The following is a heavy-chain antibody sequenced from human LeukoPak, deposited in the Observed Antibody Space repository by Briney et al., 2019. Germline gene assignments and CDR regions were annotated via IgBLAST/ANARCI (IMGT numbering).Heavy chain of an antibody. J-gene: IGHJ6*03. CDR2: INWNGGST. D-gene: IGHD6-19*01. CDR1: GFTFDDYG. CDR3: ARGAVAGYYYYYMDV. Sequence: PGGSLRLSCAASGFTFDDYGMSWVRQAPGKGLEWVSGINWNGGSTGYADSVKGRFTISRDNAKNPLYLQMNSLRAEDTALYYCARGAVAGYYYYYMDVWGKGTTVTVSS. V-gene: IGHV3-20*04.